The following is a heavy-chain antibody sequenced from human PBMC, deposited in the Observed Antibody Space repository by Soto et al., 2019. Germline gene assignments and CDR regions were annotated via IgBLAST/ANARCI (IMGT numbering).Heavy chain of an antibody. V-gene: IGHV1-69*06. J-gene: IGHJ5*02. Sequence: SVKVSCKASGGTFSSYAISWVRQAPGQGLEWMGGIIPIFGTANYAQKFQGRVTITADKSTSTAYMELSSLRSEDTAVYYCARGATGDFWSGYYMPNWFDPWGQGTLVTVSS. CDR3: ARGATGDFWSGYYMPNWFDP. D-gene: IGHD3-3*01. CDR2: IIPIFGTA. CDR1: GGTFSSYA.